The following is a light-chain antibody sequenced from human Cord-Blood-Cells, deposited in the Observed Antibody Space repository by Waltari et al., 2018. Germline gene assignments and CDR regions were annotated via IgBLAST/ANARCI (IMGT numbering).Light chain of an antibody. CDR1: KSVLYSSNNQNY. CDR2: WAS. CDR3: QQYYSTPYT. J-gene: IGKJ2*01. V-gene: IGKV4-1*01. Sequence: DIVMTQSPDSLAVSLGERATINCTSSKSVLYSSNNQNYLAWYQQKPGQPPKLLIYWASTRESGVPDRFSGSESGTDFTLTISSLQAEDVAVYYCQQYYSTPYTFGQGTKLEIK.